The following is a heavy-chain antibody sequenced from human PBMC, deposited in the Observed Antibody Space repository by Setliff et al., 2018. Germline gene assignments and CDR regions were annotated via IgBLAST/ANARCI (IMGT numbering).Heavy chain of an antibody. CDR2: VYYSGYT. D-gene: IGHD1-1*01. Sequence: SETLSLTCNVSGGSVSSTSHYWGWIRQPPGKGMEWIGSVYYSGYTYYNPSLQSRVTISVDTSKKQFSLTLRYVTAADTALYYCRQAVVGRDVFDVWGQGTVVTVSS. CDR3: RQAVVGRDVFDV. V-gene: IGHV4-39*07. CDR1: GGSVSSTSHY. J-gene: IGHJ3*01.